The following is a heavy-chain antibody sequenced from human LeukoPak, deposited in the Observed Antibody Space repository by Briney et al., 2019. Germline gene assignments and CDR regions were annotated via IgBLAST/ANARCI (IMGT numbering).Heavy chain of an antibody. CDR2: IYHSGST. V-gene: IGHV4-38-2*02. J-gene: IGHJ4*02. CDR1: GYSISSGYY. Sequence: SEALSLTCTVSGYSISSGYYWGWIRQPPGKGLEWIGSIYHSGSTYYNPSLKSRVTISVDTSKNQLSLKLSSVTAADTAVYYCARDQSLSSIAARPQDYWGQGTLVTVSS. CDR3: ARDQSLSSIAARPQDY. D-gene: IGHD6-6*01.